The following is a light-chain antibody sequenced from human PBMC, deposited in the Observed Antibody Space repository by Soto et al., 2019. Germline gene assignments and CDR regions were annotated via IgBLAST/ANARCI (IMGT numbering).Light chain of an antibody. J-gene: IGKJ4*01. CDR2: WAS. V-gene: IGKV4-1*01. CDR3: QQYFNTPLT. Sequence: DIVMTQSPESMAVSLGERATINCKSSQSVLYSSNNNNYLAWLQQKPGQPTKLLIYWASTRASGVPDRFSGSGSGTDFTLTISSLQAEDVAVYYCQQYFNTPLTFGGGTKVEIK. CDR1: QSVLYSSNNNNY.